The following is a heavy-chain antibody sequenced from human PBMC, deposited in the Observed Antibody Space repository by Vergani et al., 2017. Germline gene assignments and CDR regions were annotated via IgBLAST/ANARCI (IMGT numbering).Heavy chain of an antibody. CDR3: ATLKGDYVWGSYPFDY. Sequence: QVQLQESGPGLVKPSETLSLTCTVSGYSISSGYYWGWIRQPPGKGLEWIGSIYHSGSTYYNPSLKSRVTISVDTSKNQFSLKLSSVTAADTAVYYCATLKGDYVWGSYPFDYWGQGTLVTVSS. CDR1: GYSISSGYY. J-gene: IGHJ4*02. CDR2: IYHSGST. V-gene: IGHV4-38-2*02. D-gene: IGHD3-16*02.